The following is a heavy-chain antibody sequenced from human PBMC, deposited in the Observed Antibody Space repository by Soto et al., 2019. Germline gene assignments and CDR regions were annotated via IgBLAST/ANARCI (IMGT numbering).Heavy chain of an antibody. CDR3: ARVGTPSWSYSDPYYFDY. D-gene: IGHD1-26*01. CDR1: GGSVSSGSYY. V-gene: IGHV4-61*01. Sequence: PSETLSLTCTVSGGSVSSGSYYWSWIRQPPGKGLEWIGYIYYSGSTNYNPSLKSRVTISVDTYKNQYYLKLSSLTAADTAVYYCARVGTPSWSYSDPYYFDYWGQGTLVTVSS. J-gene: IGHJ4*02. CDR2: IYYSGST.